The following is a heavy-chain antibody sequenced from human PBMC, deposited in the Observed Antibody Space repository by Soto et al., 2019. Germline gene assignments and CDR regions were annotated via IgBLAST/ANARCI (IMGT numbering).Heavy chain of an antibody. D-gene: IGHD3-3*01. CDR2: ISYDGSNK. V-gene: IGHV3-30-3*01. CDR1: GFTFSSYA. CDR3: TGLYYDSWSGYYAGPLPDDYYYGMDV. Sequence: GGSLRLSCAASGFTFSSYAMHWVRQAPGKGLEWVAVISYDGSNKYYADSVKGRFTISRDNSKNTLYLQMNSLRAEDTVVYYCTGLYYDSWSGYYAGPLPDDYYYGMDVWGQGTTVTVSS. J-gene: IGHJ6*02.